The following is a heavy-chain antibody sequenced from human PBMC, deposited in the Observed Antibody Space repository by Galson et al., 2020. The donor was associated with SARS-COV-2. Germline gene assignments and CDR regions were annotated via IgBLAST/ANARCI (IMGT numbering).Heavy chain of an antibody. Sequence: ASVKVSCKASGYTFTSNAISWMRQAPGQGLEWMGWNTNYAQKFQDRVTMTTDTSTTTAYMELRGLRSDDTAVSYCARFSYRSGYPSFDYWGQGTLVTVSS. V-gene: IGHV1-18*01. D-gene: IGHD3-22*01. J-gene: IGHJ4*02. CDR1: GYTFTSNA. CDR3: ARFSYRSGYPSFDY. CDR2: NT.